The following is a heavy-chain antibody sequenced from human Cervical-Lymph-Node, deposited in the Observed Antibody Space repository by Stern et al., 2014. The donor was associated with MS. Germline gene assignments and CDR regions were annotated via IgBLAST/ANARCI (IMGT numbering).Heavy chain of an antibody. V-gene: IGHV1-18*01. D-gene: IGHD3-3*01. Sequence: QMQLVQSGAEVKKPGASVKVSCKASGYIFGDYGINWVRQARGQGLEWMGWINSYNDKTHYAQNFQGRVTMTTDASTTTAYMELRGLRSDDTAVYYCARGDFGVVTNNWFDSWGQGTLVTVSS. CDR3: ARGDFGVVTNNWFDS. CDR1: GYIFGDYG. CDR2: INSYNDKT. J-gene: IGHJ5*01.